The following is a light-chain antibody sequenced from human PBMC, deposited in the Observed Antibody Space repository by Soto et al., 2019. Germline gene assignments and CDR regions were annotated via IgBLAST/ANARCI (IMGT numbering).Light chain of an antibody. J-gene: IGLJ1*01. Sequence: QSALTQPASASGSPGQSITISCTGTSSDVGGYNYVSWYQQHPGKAPKLMIYEVSNRPSGVSNRFSVSKSGNTASLTISGLLAEDEADYYCSSYTSSSTLFYVFGTGTKLTVL. CDR1: SSDVGGYNY. CDR2: EVS. V-gene: IGLV2-14*01. CDR3: SSYTSSSTLFYV.